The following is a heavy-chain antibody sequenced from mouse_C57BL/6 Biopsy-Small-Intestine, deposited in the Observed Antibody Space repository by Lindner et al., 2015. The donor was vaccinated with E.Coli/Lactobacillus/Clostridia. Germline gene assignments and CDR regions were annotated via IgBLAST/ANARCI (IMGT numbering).Heavy chain of an antibody. Sequence: SVKVSCKASGYTFTNNYIHWVRQAPGQGLEWMGTINPSGGSTRYAQKFQGRVTMARDTSTSTVHMELSSLRSEDTAVYYCARMRDGYNAWDYWGQGTLVTVSS. CDR2: INPSGGST. CDR1: GYTFTNNY. J-gene: IGHJ4*01. V-gene: IGHV1-84*02. D-gene: IGHD2-3*01. CDR3: ARMRDGYNAWDY.